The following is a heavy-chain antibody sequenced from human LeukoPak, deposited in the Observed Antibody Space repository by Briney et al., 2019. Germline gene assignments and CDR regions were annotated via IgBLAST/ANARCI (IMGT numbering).Heavy chain of an antibody. CDR2: ISYDGSNK. Sequence: GGSLRLSCAASGFTFNSYGMHWVRQAPGKGLEWVAVISYDGSNKYYADSVKGRFTISRDNSKNTLYLQMNSLRAEDTAVYYCASEEGYGLDYWGQGTLVTVSS. CDR3: ASEEGYGLDY. D-gene: IGHD5-12*01. V-gene: IGHV3-30*03. J-gene: IGHJ4*02. CDR1: GFTFNSYG.